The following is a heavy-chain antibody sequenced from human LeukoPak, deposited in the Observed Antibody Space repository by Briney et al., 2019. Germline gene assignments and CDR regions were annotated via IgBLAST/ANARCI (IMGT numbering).Heavy chain of an antibody. V-gene: IGHV3-21*01. CDR1: GFTFSSYS. Sequence: KSGGSLRLSCAASGFTFSSYSMNWVRQAPGKGLEWVSSISSSSSYIYYADSVKGRFTISRDNAKNSLYLQMNSLRAEDTAAYYCARDPKADYDYVWGSYRYNYYYMDVWGKGTTVTVSS. CDR2: ISSSSSYI. D-gene: IGHD3-16*02. CDR3: ARDPKADYDYVWGSYRYNYYYMDV. J-gene: IGHJ6*03.